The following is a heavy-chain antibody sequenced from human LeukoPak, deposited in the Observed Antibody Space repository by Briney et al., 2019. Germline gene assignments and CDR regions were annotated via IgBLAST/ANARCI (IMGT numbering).Heavy chain of an antibody. Sequence: PGGSLRLSCAASGFTFSNYWMYWDRQAPGKGLVWVSRINSDGSSTSYADSVKGRFTISRDNAENTLFLQMNSLRAEDTAVYYCANSGYSLDKFDYWGQGTLVTVSS. CDR3: ANSGYSLDKFDY. J-gene: IGHJ4*02. D-gene: IGHD1-26*01. CDR1: GFTFSNYW. CDR2: INSDGSST. V-gene: IGHV3-74*01.